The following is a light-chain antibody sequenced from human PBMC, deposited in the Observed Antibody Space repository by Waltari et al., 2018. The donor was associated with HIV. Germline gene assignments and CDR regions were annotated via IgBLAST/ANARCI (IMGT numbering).Light chain of an antibody. V-gene: IGKV1-5*03. Sequence: DIQMTQSPSNLPAYVGDRVTITCRASQSVSSWLAWYQHTPAKAPNRLIYTASRLASGVPSRGSGSGSGTEFSRTISGLQPDDVATYCCQQYNEHAPFGQGTTVEIK. CDR2: TAS. CDR3: QQYNEHAP. CDR1: QSVSSW. J-gene: IGKJ1*01.